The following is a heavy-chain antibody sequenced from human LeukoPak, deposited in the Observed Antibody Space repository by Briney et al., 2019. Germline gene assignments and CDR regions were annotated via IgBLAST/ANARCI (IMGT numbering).Heavy chain of an antibody. CDR1: GYTFTSYG. Sequence: SVKVSCKASGYTFTSYGISWVRQAPGQGLEWMGGIIPIFGTANYAQKFQGRVTITTDESTSTAYMELSSLRSEDTAVYYCARDADSGYLRLPVYWGQGTLVTVSS. D-gene: IGHD5-12*01. J-gene: IGHJ4*02. CDR3: ARDADSGYLRLPVY. CDR2: IIPIFGTA. V-gene: IGHV1-69*05.